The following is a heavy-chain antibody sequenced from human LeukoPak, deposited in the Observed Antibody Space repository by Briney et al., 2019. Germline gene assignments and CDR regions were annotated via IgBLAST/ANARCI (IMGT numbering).Heavy chain of an antibody. CDR1: GGSISSGSYY. J-gene: IGHJ4*02. Sequence: PSETLSLTCTVSGGSISSGSYYWSWIRQPAGKGLEWIGRIYTSGSTNYNPSLKSRVTIPVDTSKNQFSLKLSSVTAADTAVYYCARTYSSSLFDYWGQGTLVTVSS. CDR2: IYTSGST. V-gene: IGHV4-61*02. CDR3: ARTYSSSLFDY. D-gene: IGHD6-6*01.